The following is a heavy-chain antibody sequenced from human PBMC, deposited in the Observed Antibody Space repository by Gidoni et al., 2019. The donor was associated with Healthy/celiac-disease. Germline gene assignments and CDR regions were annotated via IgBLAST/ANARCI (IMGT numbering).Heavy chain of an antibody. Sequence: EVQLVEPGGGLVQPGRSLRPSCSASGFTFRSYAMHWCRQAPGKGLEYVSAISSNGGSTYYADSVKGRFTISRDNSKNTLYLQMSSLRAEDTAVYYCVKDFSERGGYYDYPFGLWGQGTLVTVSS. CDR2: ISSNGGST. V-gene: IGHV3-64D*08. D-gene: IGHD3-16*01. CDR3: VKDFSERGGYYDYPFGL. CDR1: GFTFRSYA. J-gene: IGHJ4*02.